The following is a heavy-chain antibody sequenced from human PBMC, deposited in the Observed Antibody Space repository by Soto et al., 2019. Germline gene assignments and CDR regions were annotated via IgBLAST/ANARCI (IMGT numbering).Heavy chain of an antibody. D-gene: IGHD6-13*01. V-gene: IGHV4-38-2*01. CDR1: GYSISSGYY. J-gene: IGHJ4*02. CDR3: TRSLYSSSWYAGS. CDR2: VYHSGTT. Sequence: PSETLSLTCGVSGYSISSGYYWGWIRQPPGKGLEWIGSVYHSGTTYYNPSLKSRVTISLDTSKNQFSLRLTSVTAADTAMYFCTRSLYSSSWYAGSWGQGTLVTSPQ.